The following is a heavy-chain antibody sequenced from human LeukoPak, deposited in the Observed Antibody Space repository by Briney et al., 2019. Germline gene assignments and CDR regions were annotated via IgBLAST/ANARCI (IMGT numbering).Heavy chain of an antibody. CDR2: IYTSGST. CDR1: GGSISSYY. CDR3: ARDPGYSYGTSYWYFDL. D-gene: IGHD5-18*01. V-gene: IGHV4-4*07. Sequence: SETLSLTCTVPGGSISSYYWSWIRQPAGKGLEWIGRIYTSGSTNYNPSLKSRVTMSVDTSKNQFSLKLSSVTAADTAVYYCARDPGYSYGTSYWYFDLWGRGTLVTVSS. J-gene: IGHJ2*01.